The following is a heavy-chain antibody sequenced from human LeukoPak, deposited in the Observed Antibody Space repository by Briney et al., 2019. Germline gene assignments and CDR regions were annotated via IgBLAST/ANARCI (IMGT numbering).Heavy chain of an antibody. CDR3: ARKYGGYADY. CDR2: IWYDGSRK. CDR1: GLAFSGHG. J-gene: IGHJ4*02. Sequence: GGSLKLSRAASGLAFSGHGMHWVRPASGQGLEWVATIWYDGSRKYYAEHVKDRFTISRDNSRDTLYLQMNSLRVEDTAVYYCARKYGGYADYWGQGTLVTVSS. V-gene: IGHV3-33*01. D-gene: IGHD5-12*01.